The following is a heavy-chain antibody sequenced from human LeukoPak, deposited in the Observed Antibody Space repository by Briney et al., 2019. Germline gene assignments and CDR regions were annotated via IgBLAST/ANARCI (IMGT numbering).Heavy chain of an antibody. J-gene: IGHJ4*02. V-gene: IGHV3-23*01. CDR1: GFNFANHA. CDR2: ISGGGDIT. D-gene: IGHD2-21*02. CDR3: VREDTPATANY. Sequence: GGSLRLSCAASGFNFANHAMSWVRQTPGKGLEWVSAISGGGDITYYADSATGRFTISRDNSKDTLFLQMHSLRPGDTAVYYCVREDTPATANYWGQGTLVTISS.